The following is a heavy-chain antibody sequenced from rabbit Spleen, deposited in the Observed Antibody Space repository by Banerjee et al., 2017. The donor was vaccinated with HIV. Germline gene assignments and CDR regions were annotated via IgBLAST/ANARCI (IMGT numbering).Heavy chain of an antibody. V-gene: IGHV1S40*01. D-gene: IGHD1-1*01. CDR2: IDTNDEAT. Sequence: QSLEESGGGLVKPGGTLTLTCPRSGFSFSSNWICWVRQAPGKVLEWIACIDTNDEATDYATWPKGRFTISKTSSTTVTLQMTRLTAADTATYFCARDTATSFSSYGMDLWGPGTLFPVS. CDR3: ARDTATSFSSYGMDL. CDR1: GFSFSSNW. J-gene: IGHJ6*01.